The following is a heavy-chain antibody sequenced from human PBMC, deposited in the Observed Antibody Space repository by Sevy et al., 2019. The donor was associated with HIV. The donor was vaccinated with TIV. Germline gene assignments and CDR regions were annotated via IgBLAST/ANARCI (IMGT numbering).Heavy chain of an antibody. CDR3: SRDSAWFGEFPYDY. J-gene: IGHJ4*02. Sequence: GGSLRLSCTASGFTFGDCAMSWFRQAPGKGLEWVGFIRSKAYGGTTEYAASVKGRFTISRDDSKSIAYLQMNSLKTEDTAVYYCSRDSAWFGEFPYDYWGQGTLVTVSS. CDR1: GFTFGDCA. D-gene: IGHD3-10*01. V-gene: IGHV3-49*03. CDR2: IRSKAYGGTT.